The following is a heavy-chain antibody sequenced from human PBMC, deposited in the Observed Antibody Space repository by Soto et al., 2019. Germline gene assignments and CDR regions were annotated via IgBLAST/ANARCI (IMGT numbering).Heavy chain of an antibody. CDR1: GGTFSSYI. J-gene: IGHJ5*02. CDR2: IIPILGIA. CDR3: ARGTGIAVAGFGFDP. V-gene: IGHV1-69*02. Sequence: QVQLVQSGAEVKKPGSSVKVSCKASGGTFSSYIISWVRQAPGQGLEWMGRIIPILGIANYAQKFQGRVTITADKSTSTAYRELSSLRSEDTAVDYCARGTGIAVAGFGFDPWGQGTLVTVSS. D-gene: IGHD6-19*01.